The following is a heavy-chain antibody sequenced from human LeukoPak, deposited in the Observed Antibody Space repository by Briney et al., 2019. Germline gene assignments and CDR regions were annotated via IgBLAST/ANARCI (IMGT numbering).Heavy chain of an antibody. CDR1: GGTFGSYA. V-gene: IGHV1-2*02. J-gene: IGHJ4*02. CDR3: ARGGAYDY. Sequence: ASVKVSCKASGGTFGSYAISWVRQAPGQGLEWMGRINPNNGGTKYAQTFQGRVTMTRDTSISTAYMELSNLGSNDTAVYYCARGGAYDYWGQGILVTVSS. CDR2: INPNNGGT.